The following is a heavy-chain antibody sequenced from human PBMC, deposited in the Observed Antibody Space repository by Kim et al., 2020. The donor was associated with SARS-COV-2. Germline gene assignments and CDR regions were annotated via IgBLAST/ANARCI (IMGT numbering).Heavy chain of an antibody. V-gene: IGHV3-23*01. CDR1: GFTFSSYA. J-gene: IGHJ4*02. Sequence: GGSLRLSCAASGFTFSSYAMSWVRQAPGKGLEWVSAISGSGGSTYYADSVKGRFTISRDNSKNTLYLQMNSLRAEDTAVYYCAKDVIRWPPGGVYYFDYWGQGTLVTVAS. CDR3: AKDVIRWPPGGVYYFDY. CDR2: ISGSGGST. D-gene: IGHD2-8*02.